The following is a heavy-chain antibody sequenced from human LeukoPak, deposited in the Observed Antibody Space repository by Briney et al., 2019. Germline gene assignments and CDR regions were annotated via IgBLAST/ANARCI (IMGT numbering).Heavy chain of an antibody. CDR3: ARVYGRDAFDI. Sequence: PGRSLRLSFAASGFPFSSYAMPWVRQAPGKDLDGVAVISYDESNKCYADSVKGRFTISRDNSNNSLYLQMNSMRAEDTAVYYCARVYGRDAFDIWGQGTMVTVSS. CDR2: ISYDESNK. CDR1: GFPFSSYA. D-gene: IGHD1-26*01. J-gene: IGHJ3*02. V-gene: IGHV3-30*01.